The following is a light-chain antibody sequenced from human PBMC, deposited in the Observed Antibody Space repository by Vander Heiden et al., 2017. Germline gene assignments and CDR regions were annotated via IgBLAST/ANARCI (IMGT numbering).Light chain of an antibody. CDR2: EAS. CDR3: QQYNRAWT. V-gene: IGKV1-5*03. Sequence: DIQMTQSPSILSASVGDRVTITCRASQTISNWLAWYQVKPGKAPKLLIREASSLERGVPLRFSGGGSGTDFTLTISSLQPDDFATYYCQQYNRAWTFGQG. J-gene: IGKJ1*01. CDR1: QTISNW.